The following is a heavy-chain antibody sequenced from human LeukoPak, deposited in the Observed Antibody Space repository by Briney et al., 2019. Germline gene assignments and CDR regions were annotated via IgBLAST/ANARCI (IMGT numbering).Heavy chain of an antibody. D-gene: IGHD6-13*01. CDR1: GDSISSGGYS. CDR2: IHDSGST. Sequence: SETLSLTCAVSGDSISSGGYSWSWIRQTPGKGLEWIAYIHDSGSTYNNPSLKSRLSISIDTSKNQFSLKLNSVTAADTAVYYCARVVAAAGNNWFDPWGQGTLVTVSS. J-gene: IGHJ5*02. V-gene: IGHV4-30-4*07. CDR3: ARVVAAAGNNWFDP.